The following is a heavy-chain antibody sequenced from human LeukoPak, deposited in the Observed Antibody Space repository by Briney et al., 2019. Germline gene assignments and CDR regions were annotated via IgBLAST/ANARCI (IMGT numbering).Heavy chain of an antibody. D-gene: IGHD6-13*01. Sequence: ASVKVSCKASGYTFTSYDINWVRQATGQGLEWMGWMNPNSGNTGYAQKFQGRVTITRSTSISTAYMELSSLRSEDTAVYYCARVAAAGTLYRKDFDYWGQGTLVTVSS. CDR2: MNPNSGNT. CDR3: ARVAAAGTLYRKDFDY. CDR1: GYTFTSYD. J-gene: IGHJ4*02. V-gene: IGHV1-8*03.